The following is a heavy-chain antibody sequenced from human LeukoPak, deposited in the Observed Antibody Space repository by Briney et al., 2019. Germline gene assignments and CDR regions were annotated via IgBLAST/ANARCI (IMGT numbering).Heavy chain of an antibody. J-gene: IGHJ3*02. Sequence: GGSLRLSCAGSGFPFSSHGMNWVRQAPGKGLEWVSAISGSGGSTYYADSVKGRFTISRDNSKNTLYLQMNSLRAEDTAAYYCANSLPRPWLPTPSRAFDIWGQGTMVTVSS. D-gene: IGHD5-24*01. CDR2: ISGSGGST. CDR1: GFPFSSHG. V-gene: IGHV3-23*01. CDR3: ANSLPRPWLPTPSRAFDI.